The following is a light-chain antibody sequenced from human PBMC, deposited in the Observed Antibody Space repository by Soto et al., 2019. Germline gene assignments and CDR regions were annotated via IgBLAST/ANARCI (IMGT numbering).Light chain of an antibody. CDR3: QQRSNGALYT. CDR1: QSVSNY. CDR2: DAS. V-gene: IGKV3-11*01. J-gene: IGKJ2*01. Sequence: EIVLTQSPATLSLSPGERATLSCRASQSVSNYLAWYQQKPGQAPRLLIYDASNRATGIPARFSGSGSGTDFIITISSLEPEDFAVYYCQQRSNGALYTFGQGTRLDIK.